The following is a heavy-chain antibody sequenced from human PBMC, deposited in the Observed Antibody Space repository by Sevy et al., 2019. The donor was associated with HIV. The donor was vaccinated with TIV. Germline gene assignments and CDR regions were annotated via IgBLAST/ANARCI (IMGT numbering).Heavy chain of an antibody. D-gene: IGHD3-22*01. V-gene: IGHV3-7*01. Sequence: GGSLRLSCAASGFSFSSYWMTWARQASGKGLEWVANIKQEGSKKYYVDSVRGRFTISRDNAKNSLYLQMSSLRAEDTAVYDCARDRYYDSSGYGGPRDDYWGQGAQVTVSS. CDR2: IKQEGSKK. CDR3: ARDRYYDSSGYGGPRDDY. CDR1: GFSFSSYW. J-gene: IGHJ4*02.